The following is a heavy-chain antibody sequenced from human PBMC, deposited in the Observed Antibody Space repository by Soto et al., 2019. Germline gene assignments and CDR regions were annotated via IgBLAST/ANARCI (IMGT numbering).Heavy chain of an antibody. CDR1: GYTFTRYA. V-gene: IGHV1-3*01. CDR2: INAGNGNT. CDR3: ARSNYYDSSGYYYGAFDI. D-gene: IGHD3-22*01. Sequence: ASVNVSCKTSGYTFTRYATHWVRQAPGQRLEWMGWINAGNGNTKYSQKFQGRVTITRDTSASTAYMELSSLRSEDTAVYYCARSNYYDSSGYYYGAFDIWGQGTMVTVSS. J-gene: IGHJ3*02.